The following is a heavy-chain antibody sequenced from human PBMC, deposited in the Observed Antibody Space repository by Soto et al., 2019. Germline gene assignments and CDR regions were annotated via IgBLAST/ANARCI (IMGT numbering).Heavy chain of an antibody. V-gene: IGHV4-30-2*01. J-gene: IGHJ4*02. CDR2: IYHSGGT. CDR1: GGSISSGGYS. Sequence: QLQLQESGSGLVKPSQTLSLTCAVSGGSISSGGYSWNWIRQPPGKGLEWIGYIYHSGGTDYNPSLTSRVTITVDSSNNQFSLKLSSVTAADTAVYYCARDSRSGYYLDYWGQGTLVTVSS. CDR3: ARDSRSGYYLDY. D-gene: IGHD3-22*01.